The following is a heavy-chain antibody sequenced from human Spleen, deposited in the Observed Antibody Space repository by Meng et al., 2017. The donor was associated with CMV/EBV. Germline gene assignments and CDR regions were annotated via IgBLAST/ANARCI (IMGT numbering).Heavy chain of an antibody. CDR2: INPSGGST. V-gene: IGHV1-46*01. CDR3: ARDGRGGPCVTIFGVVSPYGMDV. J-gene: IGHJ6*02. Sequence: SVTVPCLASGYTFTSYYMHRVRQAPGHGLEWMGIINPSGGSTSYAQKFQGRVTMTRDTSTSTVYMELSSLRSEDTAVYYCARDGRGGPCVTIFGVVSPYGMDVWGQGTTVTVSS. CDR1: GYTFTSYY. D-gene: IGHD3-3*01.